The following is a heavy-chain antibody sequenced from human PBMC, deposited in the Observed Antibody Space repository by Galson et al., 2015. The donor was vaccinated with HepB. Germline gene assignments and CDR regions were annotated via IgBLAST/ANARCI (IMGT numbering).Heavy chain of an antibody. CDR1: GFIFSTYW. D-gene: IGHD1-26*01. J-gene: IGHJ4*02. CDR3: ARTSRGLALGADY. Sequence: SLRLSCAASGFIFSTYWMNWVRQAPGKGLVWISRINGDGSRSTYADSVKGRFTISRDNAKNTLYLQMNSLRVEDTAVYYCARTSRGLALGADYWGQGTLVTVSS. CDR2: INGDGSRS. V-gene: IGHV3-74*01.